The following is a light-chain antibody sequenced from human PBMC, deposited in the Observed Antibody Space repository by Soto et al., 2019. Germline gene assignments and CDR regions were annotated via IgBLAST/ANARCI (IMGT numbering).Light chain of an antibody. CDR1: QSVSSRS. V-gene: IGKV3-20*01. J-gene: IGKJ1*01. CDR2: AAS. Sequence: IVLTQSPGTLSLSPGERATLSCRASQSVSSRSLAWYQQKPGQAPRLLIYAASSRATGIPDRFSGGGPGTDFTLTISRLEPEDFAVYYCQHYSSSRWTFGQGTKVDIK. CDR3: QHYSSSRWT.